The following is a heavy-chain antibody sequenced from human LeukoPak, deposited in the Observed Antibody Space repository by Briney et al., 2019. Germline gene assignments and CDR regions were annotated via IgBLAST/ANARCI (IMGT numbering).Heavy chain of an antibody. CDR2: INAGNGNT. V-gene: IGHV1-3*01. CDR3: ARDLAASGVPYYYYYGMDV. D-gene: IGHD3-10*01. Sequence: GASVKVSCKASGYTFTSYAMHWVRQAPGQRLEWMGWINAGNGNTKYSQKFQGRVTITRDTSASTAYMELSSLRSGDTAVYYCARDLAASGVPYYYYYGMDVWGQGTTVTVSS. J-gene: IGHJ6*02. CDR1: GYTFTSYA.